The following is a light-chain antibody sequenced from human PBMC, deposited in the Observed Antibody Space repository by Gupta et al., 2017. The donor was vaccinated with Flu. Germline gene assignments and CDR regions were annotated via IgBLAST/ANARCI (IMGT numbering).Light chain of an antibody. Sequence: DIQMTQSPSSLSASVGDRVTITCQASQDISNNLNWHQVKPGKAPKLLIYDASGLQTGVPSRFSGSGSGTDFTLSISSLQPEDIATYYCQQYDNVPLTFGGGTKVEVK. V-gene: IGKV1-33*01. CDR1: QDISNN. CDR3: QQYDNVPLT. CDR2: DAS. J-gene: IGKJ4*01.